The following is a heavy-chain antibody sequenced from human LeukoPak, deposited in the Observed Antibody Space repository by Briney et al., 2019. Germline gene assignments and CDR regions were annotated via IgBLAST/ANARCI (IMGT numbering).Heavy chain of an antibody. Sequence: SETLSLTCTVSCGSINSDNWNWIRQPAGKGLEWIGRIDPSGNTNYNPSLKSRVTLSIDKSKNQFSLKLSSVTAADTAVYYCARMQQLGLDHWGQGSLVIVSS. J-gene: IGHJ4*02. CDR3: ARMQQLGLDH. D-gene: IGHD6-13*01. V-gene: IGHV4-4*07. CDR1: CGSINSDN. CDR2: IDPSGNT.